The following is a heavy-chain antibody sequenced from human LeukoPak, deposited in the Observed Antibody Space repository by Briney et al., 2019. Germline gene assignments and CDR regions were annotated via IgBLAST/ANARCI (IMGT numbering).Heavy chain of an antibody. J-gene: IGHJ4*02. D-gene: IGHD6-13*01. CDR2: VSGSGDRM. V-gene: IGHV3-23*01. CDR3: AKAAAAPGFDF. CDR1: GFTSSSYA. Sequence: GGSLRLSCAASGFTSSSYALNWVRQAPGKGLEWVATVSGSGDRMYHADSVKGRFTISRDNSKNTIYLQMNSLRAEDTALYYCAKAAAAPGFDFWGQGTLVTASS.